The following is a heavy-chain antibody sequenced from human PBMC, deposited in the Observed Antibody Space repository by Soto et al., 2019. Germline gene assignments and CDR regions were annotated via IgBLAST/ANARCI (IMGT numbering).Heavy chain of an antibody. CDR1: GGSFSGYY. CDR2: INHSGST. CDR3: ARGLFTSMIVVELLFDY. D-gene: IGHD3-22*01. Sequence: QVQLQQWGAGLLKPSETLSLTCAVYGGSFSGYYWSWIRQPPGKGLEWIGEINHSGSTNYNPSLKSRVTISVDTSKNQFSLKLSSVTAADMAVYYCARGLFTSMIVVELLFDYWGQGTLVTVSS. V-gene: IGHV4-34*01. J-gene: IGHJ4*02.